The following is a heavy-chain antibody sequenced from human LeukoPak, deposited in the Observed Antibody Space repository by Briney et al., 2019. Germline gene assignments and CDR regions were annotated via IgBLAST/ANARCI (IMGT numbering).Heavy chain of an antibody. CDR3: ARKPLAVADNYYFDY. D-gene: IGHD6-19*01. CDR1: GGTFSSYA. J-gene: IGHJ4*02. Sequence: GASVKVSCKASGGTFSSYAISWVRQAPGQGLEWMGGIIPIFGTANYAQKFQGRVTITADESTSTAYVELSSLRSEDTAVYYCARKPLAVADNYYFDYWGQGTLVTVSS. V-gene: IGHV1-69*13. CDR2: IIPIFGTA.